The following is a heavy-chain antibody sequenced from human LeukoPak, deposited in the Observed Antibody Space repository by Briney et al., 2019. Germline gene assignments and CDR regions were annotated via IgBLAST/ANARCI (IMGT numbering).Heavy chain of an antibody. J-gene: IGHJ6*02. D-gene: IGHD3-10*01. V-gene: IGHV1-8*01. Sequence: ASVKVSCKASGYTFTSYDINWVRQATGQGLEWMGWMNPNSGNTGYAQKFQGRVTMTRNTSISTAYMELSSLRSEDTAVYYCARGLGFWVYYCYYGMDVWGQGTTVTVSS. CDR1: GYTFTSYD. CDR2: MNPNSGNT. CDR3: ARGLGFWVYYCYYGMDV.